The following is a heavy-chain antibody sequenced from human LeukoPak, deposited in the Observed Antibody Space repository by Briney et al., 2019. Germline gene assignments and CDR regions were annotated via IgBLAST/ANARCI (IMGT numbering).Heavy chain of an antibody. Sequence: GGSLRLSCAASGFTFSSYSMNWVRQAPGKGLEWVSSISSSSSYIYYADSVKGRFTISRDNSKNTLYLQMNSLRAEDTAVYYCAKEVVAATLGYFGYWGQGTLVTVSS. CDR2: ISSSSSYI. CDR1: GFTFSSYS. V-gene: IGHV3-21*04. D-gene: IGHD2-15*01. CDR3: AKEVVAATLGYFGY. J-gene: IGHJ4*02.